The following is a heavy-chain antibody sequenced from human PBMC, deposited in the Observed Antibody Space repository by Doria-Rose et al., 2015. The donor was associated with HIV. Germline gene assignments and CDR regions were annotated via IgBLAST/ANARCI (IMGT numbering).Heavy chain of an antibody. CDR1: GVSLSSPGMG. D-gene: IGHD6-13*01. V-gene: IGHV2-26*01. CDR3: ARIKSSRWYHKYYFDF. CDR2: IFSDDER. J-gene: IGHJ4*02. Sequence: QVQLVQSGPVLVKPTETLTLTCTVSGVSLSSPGMGVSWIRQPPGKALEWPANIFSDDERSYKTALKSRLTISRGTSKSHVVLTMTDMDPVDTATYYCARIKSSRWYHKYYFDFWGQGTLVIVSA.